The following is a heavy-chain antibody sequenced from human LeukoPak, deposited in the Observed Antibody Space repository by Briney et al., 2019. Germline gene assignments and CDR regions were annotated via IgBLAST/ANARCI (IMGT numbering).Heavy chain of an antibody. D-gene: IGHD3-10*01. CDR3: ARDRTMVRGVLGDLNYFDY. CDR2: IKQDGSEK. CDR1: GFTFSSYW. J-gene: IGHJ4*02. Sequence: GGSLRLSCAASGFTFSSYWMSWVRQAPGKGLEWVANIKQDGSEKYYVDSVKGRFTISRDNAKNSLYLQMNSLRAEDTAVYYCARDRTMVRGVLGDLNYFDYWGQGTLVTVSS. V-gene: IGHV3-7*01.